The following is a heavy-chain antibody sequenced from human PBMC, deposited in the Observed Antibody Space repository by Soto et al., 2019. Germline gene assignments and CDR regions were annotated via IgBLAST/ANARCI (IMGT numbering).Heavy chain of an antibody. CDR1: GFTFDDYA. CDR3: AKAESSGWYYSLDY. Sequence: EVQLVESGGGLVQPGKSLRLSCAASGFTFDDYAMHWVRQVPGKGLEWVSGLSWNSGTIDYADSVKGRFTISRDNAKNSPHLQMNSLKTEDTAFYYFAKAESSGWYYSLDYWGQGTLVTVSS. D-gene: IGHD6-19*01. V-gene: IGHV3-9*01. J-gene: IGHJ4*02. CDR2: LSWNSGTI.